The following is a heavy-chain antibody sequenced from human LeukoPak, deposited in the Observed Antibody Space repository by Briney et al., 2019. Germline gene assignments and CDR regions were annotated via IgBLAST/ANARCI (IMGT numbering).Heavy chain of an antibody. J-gene: IGHJ6*02. CDR1: GFTFSSYG. CDR2: ISYDGSNK. D-gene: IGHD6-19*01. CDR3: ARDQNSSGWYALYYYYYGMDV. V-gene: IGHV3-30*19. Sequence: LAGRSLRLSCAASGFTFSSYGMHWVRQAPGKGLERVAVISYDGSNKYYADSVKGRFTISRDNSKNTLYLQMNSLRAEDTAVYYCARDQNSSGWYALYYYYYGMDVWGQGTTVTVSS.